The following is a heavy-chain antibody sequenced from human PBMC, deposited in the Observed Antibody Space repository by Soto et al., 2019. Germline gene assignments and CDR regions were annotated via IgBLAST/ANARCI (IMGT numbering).Heavy chain of an antibody. CDR3: ATAIGYSSSPCMDV. V-gene: IGHV1-2*04. J-gene: IGHJ6*02. D-gene: IGHD6-13*01. CDR2: INPNSGGT. Sequence: GPSVKVSCKASGYTFTGYYMHWVRQAPGQGLEWMGWINPNSGGTNYAQKFQGWVTMTRDTSISTAYMELSRLRSDDTAVYYCATAIGYSSSPCMDVWGQGTTVTVSS. CDR1: GYTFTGYY.